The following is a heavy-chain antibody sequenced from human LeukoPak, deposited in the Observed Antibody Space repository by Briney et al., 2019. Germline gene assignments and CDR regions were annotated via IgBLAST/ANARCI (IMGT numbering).Heavy chain of an antibody. CDR2: IVVGSGNT. CDR1: GFTFTSSA. V-gene: IGHV1-58*01. D-gene: IGHD3-22*01. CDR3: AAEAAYYYDSRDAFDV. Sequence: GTSVKVSCKASGFTFTSSAVQWVRQARGQRLEWIGWIVVGSGNTNYAQKFQERVTITRDMSTSLVYMELSSLRSEDTAVYYCAAEAAYYYDSRDAFDVWGQGTTVTVSS. J-gene: IGHJ3*01.